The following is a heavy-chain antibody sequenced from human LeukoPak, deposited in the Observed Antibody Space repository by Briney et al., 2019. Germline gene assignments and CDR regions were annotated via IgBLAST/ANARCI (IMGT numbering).Heavy chain of an antibody. J-gene: IGHJ4*02. CDR3: TGSFGELTFFDY. Sequence: GESLKISCTTSGFTFGDYGMSWVRQAPGKGLEWVGFIRSKACGGTTENAASVKGRFTISRDDSKSIAYLQMNSLKTEDTAVYYCTGSFGELTFFDYWGLGTLVTVSS. D-gene: IGHD3-10*01. CDR2: IRSKACGGTT. V-gene: IGHV3-49*04. CDR1: GFTFGDYG.